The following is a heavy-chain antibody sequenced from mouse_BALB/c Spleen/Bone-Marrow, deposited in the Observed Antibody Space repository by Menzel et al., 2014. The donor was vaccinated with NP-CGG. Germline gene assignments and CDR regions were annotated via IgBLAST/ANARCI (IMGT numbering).Heavy chain of an antibody. CDR1: EFSLTSYG. CDR2: IWAGGST. J-gene: IGHJ3*01. D-gene: IGHD1-1*01. Sequence: VKLMESGPGLVAPSQSLSITCTVSEFSLTSYGVHWVRQPPGKGLEWLGVIWAGGSTNYNSALMSRLSIGKDNSKSQVFLKMNSLQTDDTAMYYCARGGSSRAWFAYWGQGTLVTASA. V-gene: IGHV2-9*02. CDR3: ARGGSSRAWFAY.